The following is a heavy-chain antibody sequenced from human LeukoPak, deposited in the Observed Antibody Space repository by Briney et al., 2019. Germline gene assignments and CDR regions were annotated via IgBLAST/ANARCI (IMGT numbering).Heavy chain of an antibody. CDR1: GASFSGYY. CDR2: IDRSGST. J-gene: IGHJ4*02. V-gene: IGHV4-34*01. CDR3: ARGYGSGSYWSY. Sequence: PSETLSLTCAVYGASFSGYYWSWIRQPPGKGLECIGEIDRSGSTSYNPSLKSRVTISVDTSKNQFSLRLNSVTAADTAVYFCARGYGSGSYWSYWGQGTLVTVSS. D-gene: IGHD3-10*01.